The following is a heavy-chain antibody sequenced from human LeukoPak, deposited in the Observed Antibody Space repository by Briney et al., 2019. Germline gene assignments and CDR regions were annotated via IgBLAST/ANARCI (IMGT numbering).Heavy chain of an antibody. J-gene: IGHJ4*02. D-gene: IGHD6-6*01. CDR1: GFTFSSYS. CDR3: APSIAARTPSVDY. Sequence: GGSLRLSCAASGFTFSSYSMNWVRQAPGKGLEWVSSISSSSSYIYYADSVKGRFTISRDNAKNSLYLQMNSLRAEDTAVYYCAPSIAARTPSVDYWGQGTLVTVSS. V-gene: IGHV3-21*01. CDR2: ISSSSSYI.